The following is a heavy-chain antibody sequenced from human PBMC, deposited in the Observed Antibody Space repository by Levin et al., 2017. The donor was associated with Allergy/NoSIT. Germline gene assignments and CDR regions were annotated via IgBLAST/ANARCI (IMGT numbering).Heavy chain of an antibody. V-gene: IGHV4-61*01. D-gene: IGHD6-6*01. Sequence: SQTLSLTCTVSGGSVSSGSYYWSWIRQPPGKGLEWIGYIYYSGSTNYNPSLKSRVTISVDTSKNQFSLKLSSVTAADTAVYYCARDLGIAAHYFDYWGQGTLVTVSS. J-gene: IGHJ4*02. CDR3: ARDLGIAAHYFDY. CDR1: GGSVSSGSYY. CDR2: IYYSGST.